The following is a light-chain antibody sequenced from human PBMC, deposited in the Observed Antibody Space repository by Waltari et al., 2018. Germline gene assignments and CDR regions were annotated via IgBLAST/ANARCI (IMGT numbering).Light chain of an antibody. CDR3: QSYDGGIWV. J-gene: IGLJ3*02. Sequence: FMLTQPHSVSESPGKTVTIPCTRNSGSIGRNYVHWYHQRPGGAPTIVIFEDDQRPSGVPDRFSGSIDSASNSASLTLSGLEIEDEGDYYCQSYDGGIWVFGGGTRLTVL. CDR2: EDD. CDR1: SGSIGRNY. V-gene: IGLV6-57*04.